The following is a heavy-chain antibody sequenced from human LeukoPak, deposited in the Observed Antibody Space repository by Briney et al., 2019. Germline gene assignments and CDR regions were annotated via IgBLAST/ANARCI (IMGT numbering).Heavy chain of an antibody. CDR2: IYYSGST. D-gene: IGHD6-19*01. CDR1: GGSISSYY. J-gene: IGHJ4*02. V-gene: IGHV4-59*12. Sequence: SETLSLTCTVSGGSISSYYWSWIRQPPGKGLEWIGYIYYSGSTYYNPSLKSRVTISVDTSKNQFSLKLSSVTAADTAVYYCARDEGSSGLYWGQGTLVTVSS. CDR3: ARDEGSSGLY.